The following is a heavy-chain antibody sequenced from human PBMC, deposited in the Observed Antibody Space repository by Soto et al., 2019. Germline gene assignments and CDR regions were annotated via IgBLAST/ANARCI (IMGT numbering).Heavy chain of an antibody. CDR2: LYYSGST. CDR1: GGSVSSGSYY. CDR3: ARANSYDVWSGYYRSYYYYGMDV. Sequence: QVQLQESGPGLVKPSETLSLTCTVSGGSVSSGSYYWSWIRQPPGKGLEWIGYLYYSGSTNYNPSLKSRVTISVDTSKNQFSLKLSSGTGADTAVYYCARANSYDVWSGYYRSYYYYGMDVWGQGTTVTVSS. J-gene: IGHJ6*02. D-gene: IGHD3-3*01. V-gene: IGHV4-61*01.